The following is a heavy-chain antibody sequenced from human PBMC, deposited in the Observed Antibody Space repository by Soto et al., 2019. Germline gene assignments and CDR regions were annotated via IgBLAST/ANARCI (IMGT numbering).Heavy chain of an antibody. Sequence: PSETLSLTCTVSGDSIRSYYWSWIRQPPGKGLEWIGYIFYSGSTYYNPSLKSRVTISVHTSKNQFSLKLSSVIAADTAVYYCARVLSKYCSGGDCYYYYGMDVWGQGTTVTVSS. D-gene: IGHD2-21*02. CDR1: GDSIRSYY. CDR2: IFYSGST. V-gene: IGHV4-30-4*01. CDR3: ARVLSKYCSGGDCYYYYGMDV. J-gene: IGHJ6*02.